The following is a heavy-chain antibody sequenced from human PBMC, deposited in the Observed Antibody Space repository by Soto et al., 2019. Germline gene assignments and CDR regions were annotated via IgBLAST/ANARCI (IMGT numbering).Heavy chain of an antibody. V-gene: IGHV3-23*01. CDR1: GFTFSSYA. CDR2: ISGSGGST. D-gene: IGHD1-1*01. J-gene: IGHJ4*02. CDR3: AKGSNCRAVFDY. Sequence: VGSLRLSCAASGFTFSSYAMSWVCQAPGKGLEWVSAISGSGGSTYYADSVKGRFTISRDNSKNTLYLQMNSLRAEDTAVYYCAKGSNCRAVFDYWGQGTLVTVSS.